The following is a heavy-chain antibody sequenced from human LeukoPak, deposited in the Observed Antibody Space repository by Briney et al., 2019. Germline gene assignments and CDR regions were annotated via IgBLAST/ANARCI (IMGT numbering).Heavy chain of an antibody. J-gene: IGHJ4*02. CDR2: INHSGST. V-gene: IGHV4-34*01. D-gene: IGHD2-2*01. Sequence: PSETLSLTCAVYGGSFCGYYWSWIRQPPGKGLEWIGEINHSGSTNYNPSLKSRVTISVDTSKNQFSLKLSSVTAADTAVYYCARAGFSMYHQWGQGTLVTVSS. CDR1: GGSFCGYY. CDR3: ARAGFSMYHQ.